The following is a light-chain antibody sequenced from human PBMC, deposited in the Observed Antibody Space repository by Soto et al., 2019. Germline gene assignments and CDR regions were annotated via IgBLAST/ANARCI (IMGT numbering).Light chain of an antibody. CDR2: YDS. V-gene: IGLV3-21*04. J-gene: IGLJ7*01. CDR1: NIGSKS. Sequence: SYELTQPPSVSVAPGKTARITCGGSNIGSKSVLWYQQKPGQAPVLVIYYDSDRPSGIPERFSGSNSGNTATLTISRVGAGDEADYYCQVWHSSSDHAVFGGGTQLTVL. CDR3: QVWHSSSDHAV.